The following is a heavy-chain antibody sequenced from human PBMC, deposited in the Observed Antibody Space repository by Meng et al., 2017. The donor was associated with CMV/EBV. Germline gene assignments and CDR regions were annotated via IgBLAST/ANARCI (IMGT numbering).Heavy chain of an antibody. Sequence: GGTLRLSCAASGFTFSSYAMSWVRQAPGKGLEWVSAISGSGGSTYYADSVKGRFTISRDNSKNTLYLQMNSLRAEDTAVYYCAKAESRYVDTAMDYWGQGTLVTVSS. CDR1: GFTFSSYA. CDR2: ISGSGGST. V-gene: IGHV3-23*01. CDR3: AKAESRYVDTAMDY. D-gene: IGHD5-18*01. J-gene: IGHJ4*02.